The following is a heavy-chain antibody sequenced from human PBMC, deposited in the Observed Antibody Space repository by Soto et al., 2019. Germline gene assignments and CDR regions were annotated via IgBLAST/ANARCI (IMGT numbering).Heavy chain of an antibody. D-gene: IGHD3-16*02. Sequence: GGSLRLSCAASGFTFSSYSMNWVRQAPGKGLEWVSSISSSSSYIYYADSVKGRFTISRDNAKNSLYLQMNSLRAEDTAVYYCARVGSGVITFGGVIREFDYWGQGTLVTVSS. CDR2: ISSSSSYI. CDR3: ARVGSGVITFGGVIREFDY. V-gene: IGHV3-21*01. CDR1: GFTFSSYS. J-gene: IGHJ4*02.